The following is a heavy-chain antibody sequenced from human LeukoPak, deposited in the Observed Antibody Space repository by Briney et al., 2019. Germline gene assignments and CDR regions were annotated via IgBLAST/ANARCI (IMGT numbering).Heavy chain of an antibody. Sequence: ASVKVSCKVSGYTFTDYYLHWVRQAPGQGLECMGWINPNSGATQYTEKFQGRVTMTRDTSISTAYMELSRLTSDDMAMYYCARQPEYSSGWYPLDYWGQGTLVTVSS. CDR2: INPNSGAT. CDR1: GYTFTDYY. D-gene: IGHD6-19*01. CDR3: ARQPEYSSGWYPLDY. J-gene: IGHJ4*02. V-gene: IGHV1-2*02.